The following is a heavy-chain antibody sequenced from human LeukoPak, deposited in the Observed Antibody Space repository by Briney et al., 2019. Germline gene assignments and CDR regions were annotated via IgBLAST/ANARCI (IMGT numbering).Heavy chain of an antibody. J-gene: IGHJ5*02. Sequence: GGSLRLSCAASGFTFNNYAMSWVRQAPGKGLEWVSAISVSATTYYADSVMGRFTVSRDNSKNTLYLQMNSLRVEDTAVYYCARSKEDCCGSFDPWGQGTLVTVSS. V-gene: IGHV3-23*01. CDR3: ARSKEDCCGSFDP. CDR2: ISVSATT. CDR1: GFTFNNYA. D-gene: IGHD2-15*01.